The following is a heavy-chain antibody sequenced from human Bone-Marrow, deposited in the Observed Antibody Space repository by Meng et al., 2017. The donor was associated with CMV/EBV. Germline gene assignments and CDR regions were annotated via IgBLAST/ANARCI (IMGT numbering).Heavy chain of an antibody. CDR3: ARGRGDSSSWYFDY. CDR1: GFPFINYW. CDR2: IKQDGSEK. D-gene: IGHD6-13*01. Sequence: SGFPFINYWMSWVRQAPGKGLEWVANIKQDGSEKYYVDSVKGRFTISRDNAKNSLYLQMNSLRAEDTAVYYCARGRGDSSSWYFDYWGQGTLVTVSS. V-gene: IGHV3-7*01. J-gene: IGHJ4*02.